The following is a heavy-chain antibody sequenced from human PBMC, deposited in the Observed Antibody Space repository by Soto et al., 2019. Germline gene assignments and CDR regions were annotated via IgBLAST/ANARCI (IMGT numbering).Heavy chain of an antibody. CDR2: INPNSGGT. D-gene: IGHD6-19*01. CDR1: GYTFTGYY. J-gene: IGHJ4*02. CDR3: ARRGAVAVKFDY. Sequence: ASVKVSCKASGYTFTGYYMHWVRQAPGQGLEWMGWINPNSGGTNYAQKFQGRVTMTRDTSISTAYMELSRLRSDDTAVYYCARRGAVAVKFDYWGQRTLVTVSS. V-gene: IGHV1-2*02.